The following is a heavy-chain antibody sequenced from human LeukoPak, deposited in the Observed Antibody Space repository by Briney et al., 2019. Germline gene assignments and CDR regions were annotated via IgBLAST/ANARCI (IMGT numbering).Heavy chain of an antibody. D-gene: IGHD7-27*01. J-gene: IGHJ3*01. CDR3: VKANWGGAFDL. CDR1: GFTFSSYA. CDR2: ISSNGGST. Sequence: GGSLRLSCSASGFTFSSYAMHWVSHAPGKGLEYVSAISSNGGSTYYPDSVKDRFTISRDNPENTLYLQMSSLRAEDTAVYYCVKANWGGAFDLWGQGTMVTVSS. V-gene: IGHV3-64D*09.